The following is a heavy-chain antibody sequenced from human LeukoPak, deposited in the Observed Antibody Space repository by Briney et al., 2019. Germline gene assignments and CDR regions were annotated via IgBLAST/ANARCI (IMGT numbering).Heavy chain of an antibody. V-gene: IGHV3-30-3*02. CDR1: GFTFSSYA. CDR2: ISYDGSNK. CDR3: AKRYSSSWYQIDY. J-gene: IGHJ4*02. Sequence: PGRSLRLSCAASGFTFSSYAMHWVRQAPGKGLEWVAVISYDGSNKYYADSVKGRFTISRDNSKNTLYLQMNSLRAEDTAMYYCAKRYSSSWYQIDYWGQGTLVTVSS. D-gene: IGHD6-13*01.